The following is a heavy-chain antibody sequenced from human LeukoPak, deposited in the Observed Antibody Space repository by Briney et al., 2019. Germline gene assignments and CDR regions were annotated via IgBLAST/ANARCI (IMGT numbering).Heavy chain of an antibody. CDR3: ARDPYSSSSFDY. CDR2: ISPSGDIT. CDR1: GFTFSNHG. D-gene: IGHD6-6*01. Sequence: PGGSLRLSCAASGFTFSNHGMNWVRQAPGKGLEWFSGISPSGDITYYADSVKGRFTISRDNAKNSLYLQMNSLRAEDTAVYYCARDPYSSSSFDYWGQGTLVTVSS. J-gene: IGHJ4*02. V-gene: IGHV3-48*01.